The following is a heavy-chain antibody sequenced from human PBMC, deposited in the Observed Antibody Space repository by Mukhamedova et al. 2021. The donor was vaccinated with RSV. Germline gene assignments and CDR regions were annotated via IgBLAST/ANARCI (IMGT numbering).Heavy chain of an antibody. D-gene: IGHD3-10*01. V-gene: IGHV3-7*04. CDR3: ARAKVTDC. J-gene: IGHJ4*02. Sequence: VKGRFTISRDNAKNSLYLQMNSLRAEDTAVYYCARAKVTDCWGQGTLVTVSS.